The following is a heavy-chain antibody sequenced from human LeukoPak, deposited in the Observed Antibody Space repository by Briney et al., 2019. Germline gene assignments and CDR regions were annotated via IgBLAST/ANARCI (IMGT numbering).Heavy chain of an antibody. Sequence: ASVKVSCKAFGYTFTNYYMHWVRQAPGQGLEWMGIISPSVGSAAYAQKFQGRVNMTRDTSTSTLYMELSSLRCDDTAVYYCARDEARSTGYSYAYIDYWGQGNLVTVSS. CDR3: ARDEARSTGYSYAYIDY. CDR2: ISPSVGSA. D-gene: IGHD5-18*01. V-gene: IGHV1-46*01. CDR1: GYTFTNYY. J-gene: IGHJ4*02.